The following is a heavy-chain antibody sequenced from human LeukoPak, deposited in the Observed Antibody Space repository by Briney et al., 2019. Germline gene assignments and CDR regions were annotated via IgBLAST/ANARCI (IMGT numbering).Heavy chain of an antibody. CDR1: GFTFSNYS. Sequence: GGSLRLSCAASGFTFSNYSMNWVRQAPGKGLEWVSSIISNSNYIYYADSVKGRFTISRDNSKNTLYLQMNSLRAEDTAVYYCAKDLFYVKRDAADTDFWGQGTLVTVSS. J-gene: IGHJ4*02. V-gene: IGHV3-21*04. CDR3: AKDLFYVKRDAADTDF. CDR2: IISNSNYI. D-gene: IGHD6-13*01.